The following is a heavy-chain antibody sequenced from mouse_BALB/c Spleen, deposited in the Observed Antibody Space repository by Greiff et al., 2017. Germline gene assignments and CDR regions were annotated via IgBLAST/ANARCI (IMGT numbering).Heavy chain of an antibody. CDR3: TREIHYYGSFAY. CDR2: IYPGNSDT. J-gene: IGHJ3*01. CDR1: GYSFTSYW. V-gene: IGHV1-5*01. D-gene: IGHD1-2*01. Sequence: VQLQQSGTVLARPGASVKMSCKASGYSFTSYWMHWVKQRPGQGLEWIGAIYPGNSDTSYNQKFKGKAKLTAVTSASTAYMELSSLTNEDSAVYYCTREIHYYGSFAYWGQGTLVTVSA.